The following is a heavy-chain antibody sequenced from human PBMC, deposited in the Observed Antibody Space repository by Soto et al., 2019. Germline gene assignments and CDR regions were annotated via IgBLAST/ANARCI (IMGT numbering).Heavy chain of an antibody. V-gene: IGHV2-5*01. Sequence: SGPTLVNPTQTLTLTCTFSGFSLSTSGVGVGWIRQPPGKALEWLALIYLNDDKRYCPSLKNRLTITKDTSKNQVVLTMTNMDPVDTATYYCAHRLGVHSSSWAFDIWGQGTMVTVSS. J-gene: IGHJ3*02. CDR3: AHRLGVHSSSWAFDI. CDR1: GFSLSTSGVG. D-gene: IGHD6-13*01. CDR2: IYLNDDK.